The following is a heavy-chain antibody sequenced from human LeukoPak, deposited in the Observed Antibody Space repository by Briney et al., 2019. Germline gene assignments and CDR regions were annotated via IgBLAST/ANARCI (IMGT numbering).Heavy chain of an antibody. Sequence: GGSLRLSCAASGFTFSSYWMSWVRQAPGKGLEWVANIKQDGSEKYYVDSVKGRFTISRDNAKNSLYLQMNSLRAEDTAVYYCARTVVGAYVRGPDYWGQGTLVTVSS. CDR3: ARTVVGAYVRGPDY. CDR2: IKQDGSEK. J-gene: IGHJ4*02. V-gene: IGHV3-7*01. CDR1: GFTFSSYW. D-gene: IGHD1-26*01.